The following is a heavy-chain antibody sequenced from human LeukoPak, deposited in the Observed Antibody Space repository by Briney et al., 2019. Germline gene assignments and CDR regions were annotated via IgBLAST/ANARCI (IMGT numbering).Heavy chain of an antibody. CDR3: ARDSPLLTV. CDR1: GFTFSSHA. V-gene: IGHV3-23*01. Sequence: GGSLRLSCAASGFTFSSHAMSWVRQAPGKGLEWASAIGHDVVSTYYAESVKGRFTISRDNSKNTLYLQMNSLRADDTATYYCARDSPLLTVWGQGTLVTVSS. J-gene: IGHJ4*02. D-gene: IGHD3-9*01. CDR2: IGHDVVST.